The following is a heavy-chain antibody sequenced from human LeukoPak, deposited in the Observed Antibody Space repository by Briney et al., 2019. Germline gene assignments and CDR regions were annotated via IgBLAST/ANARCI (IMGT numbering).Heavy chain of an antibody. Sequence: PGRSLRLSCAASGFTFSSSGMHWVRQAPGKGLEWVVVISYDGSNKYYADSVKGRFTISRDNSKNTLYLQMNSLRAEDTAVYYCANGYYYGSGSYYKEAFDIWGQGTMVTVSS. V-gene: IGHV3-30*18. CDR3: ANGYYYGSGSYYKEAFDI. CDR2: ISYDGSNK. CDR1: GFTFSSSG. J-gene: IGHJ3*02. D-gene: IGHD3-10*01.